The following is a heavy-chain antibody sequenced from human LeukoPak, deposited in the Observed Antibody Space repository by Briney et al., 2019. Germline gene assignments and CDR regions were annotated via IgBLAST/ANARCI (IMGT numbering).Heavy chain of an antibody. Sequence: ASVKVSCKASGYTFTSYYMHWVRQAPGQGLEWMGIINPSGGSTRYAQKFQGRVTMTGDTSTSTVYMELSSLRSEDTAVYYCARGTYYYDSSGYYLYYFDYWGQGTLVTVSS. CDR3: ARGTYYYDSSGYYLYYFDY. CDR2: INPSGGST. D-gene: IGHD3-22*01. V-gene: IGHV1-46*01. J-gene: IGHJ4*02. CDR1: GYTFTSYY.